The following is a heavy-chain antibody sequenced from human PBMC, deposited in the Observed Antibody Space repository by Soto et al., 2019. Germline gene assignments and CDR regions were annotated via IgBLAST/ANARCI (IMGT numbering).Heavy chain of an antibody. D-gene: IGHD2-15*01. CDR2: MNPNSGET. J-gene: IGHJ5*02. CDR3: ARVAVAARPRWYNWFDP. CDR1: GYTFTDYD. V-gene: IGHV1-8*01. Sequence: QEQLVQSGAEVKKPGASVKVSCKTSGYTFTDYDINWVRHATGQGLEWIGWMNPNSGETGYAQKFQGRVTMTRSASLSTDYLELSSLRSEDTAVYYCARVAVAARPRWYNWFDPWGQGTLVTVSS.